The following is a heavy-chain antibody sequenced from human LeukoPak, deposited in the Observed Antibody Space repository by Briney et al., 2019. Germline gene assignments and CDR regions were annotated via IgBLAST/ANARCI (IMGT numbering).Heavy chain of an antibody. CDR3: ARAYVGSGSYSYAFDI. J-gene: IGHJ3*02. Sequence: ASVKVSCKASGYTFTSYDINWVRQATGQGLEWMGWMNPNSGNTGYAQKFQGRVTMTRNTSISTAYMELSSLRSEDTAVYYCARAYVGSGSYSYAFDIWGQGTMVTVSS. D-gene: IGHD3-10*01. CDR1: GYTFTSYD. CDR2: MNPNSGNT. V-gene: IGHV1-8*01.